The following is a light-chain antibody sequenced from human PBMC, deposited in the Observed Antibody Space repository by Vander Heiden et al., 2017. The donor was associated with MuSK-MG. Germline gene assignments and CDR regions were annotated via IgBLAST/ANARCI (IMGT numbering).Light chain of an antibody. CDR3: QQGYATPLT. CDR1: QTRSNY. CDR2: SAS. Sequence: DFHLTQPPSSLSASAGDGVTITSRASQTRSNYLNWYQQSPGKAPKLLIYSASTLQSGTPPRFSGSGSGTDFTLVISSLLPEDFATYYCQQGYATPLTFGGGTRLETK. J-gene: IGKJ4*01. V-gene: IGKV1-39*01.